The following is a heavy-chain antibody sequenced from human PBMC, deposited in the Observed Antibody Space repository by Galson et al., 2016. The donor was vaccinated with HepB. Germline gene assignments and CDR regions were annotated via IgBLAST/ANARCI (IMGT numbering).Heavy chain of an antibody. Sequence: PALVEPTQTLRLTCTFSGFSLTTSGMCVSWFRQPPGKALEWLALIDWDDDKHYSTFLRTRLTITKDTSKNQVVLTMTNMDPVDTGTYYCAHGSGWLFDHWGPGTLVTVSS. V-gene: IGHV2-70*19. CDR3: AHGSGWLFDH. J-gene: IGHJ4*02. D-gene: IGHD6-19*01. CDR1: GFSLTTSGMC. CDR2: IDWDDDK.